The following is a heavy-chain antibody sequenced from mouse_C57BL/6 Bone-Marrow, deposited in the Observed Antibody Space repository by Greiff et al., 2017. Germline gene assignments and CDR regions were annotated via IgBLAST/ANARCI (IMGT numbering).Heavy chain of an antibody. J-gene: IGHJ2*01. CDR1: GYTFTSYG. CDR3: ARERTMVTTGCHYFDY. D-gene: IGHD2-2*01. CDR2: IYPRSGNT. Sequence: VQLQESGAELARPGASVKLSCKASGYTFTSYGISWVKQRTGQGLEWIGEIYPRSGNTYYNEKFKGKATLTADKSSSTAYMELRSLTSEDSAGYFCARERTMVTTGCHYFDYWGQGTTLTVSS. V-gene: IGHV1-81*01.